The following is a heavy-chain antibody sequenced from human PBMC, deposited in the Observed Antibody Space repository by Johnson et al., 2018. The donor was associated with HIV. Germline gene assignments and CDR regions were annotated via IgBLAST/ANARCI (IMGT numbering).Heavy chain of an antibody. D-gene: IGHD3-10*01. CDR2: VSAGGDNT. Sequence: VQLVESGGGVVRPGGSLRLSCSASGFSFGDYGMTWVRQAPGKGLEWVSAVSAGGDNTFYADSVEGRFTISRDNSKNTLYLQMNSLRAEDTAVYYCARSMRGAFDVWGQGTMVTVSS. CDR3: ARSMRGAFDV. V-gene: IGHV3-23*04. J-gene: IGHJ3*01. CDR1: GFSFGDYG.